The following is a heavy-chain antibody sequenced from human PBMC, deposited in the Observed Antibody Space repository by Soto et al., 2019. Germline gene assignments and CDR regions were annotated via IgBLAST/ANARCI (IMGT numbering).Heavy chain of an antibody. CDR3: ARDEGGYDFWSGYPTYYFDY. J-gene: IGHJ4*02. Sequence: EVQLVESGGGLVLPGGSLRLSCAASGFTFSSYSMNWVRQAPGKGLEWVSYISSSSSTIYYADSVKGRFTISRDNAKNSLYLQMNSLRDEDTAVYYCARDEGGYDFWSGYPTYYFDYWGQGTLVTVSS. D-gene: IGHD3-3*01. CDR1: GFTFSSYS. CDR2: ISSSSSTI. V-gene: IGHV3-48*02.